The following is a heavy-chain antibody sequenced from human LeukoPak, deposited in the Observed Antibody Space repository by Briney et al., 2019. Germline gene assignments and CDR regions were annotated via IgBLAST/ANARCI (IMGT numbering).Heavy chain of an antibody. J-gene: IGHJ3*02. Sequence: GGSLRLSRAASGFTFSSYAMSWVRQAPGKGLEWVSAISGSGGSTYYADSVKGRFTISRDNSKNTLYLQMNSLRAEDTAVYYCAKDQTTMIVVVIGAFDIWGQGTMVTVSS. D-gene: IGHD3-22*01. CDR1: GFTFSSYA. CDR2: ISGSGGST. V-gene: IGHV3-23*01. CDR3: AKDQTTMIVVVIGAFDI.